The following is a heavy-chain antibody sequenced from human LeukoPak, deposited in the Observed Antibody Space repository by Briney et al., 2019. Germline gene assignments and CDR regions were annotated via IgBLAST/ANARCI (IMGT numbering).Heavy chain of an antibody. Sequence: ASVKVSCKASGGTFSSYAISWVRQAPGQGLEWMGWISAYNGNTNYAQKLQGRVTVTTDTSTSTAYMELRSLRSDDTAVYYCARDRASYYDILTGYYQYFQHWGQGTLVTVSS. CDR3: ARDRASYYDILTGYYQYFQH. CDR2: ISAYNGNT. CDR1: GGTFSSYA. V-gene: IGHV1-18*01. J-gene: IGHJ1*01. D-gene: IGHD3-9*01.